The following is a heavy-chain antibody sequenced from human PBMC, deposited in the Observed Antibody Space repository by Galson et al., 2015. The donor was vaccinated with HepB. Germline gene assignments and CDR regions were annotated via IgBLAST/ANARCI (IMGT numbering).Heavy chain of an antibody. CDR3: AKDRGSGYYSTPYFDY. CDR2: ISYDGSNK. J-gene: IGHJ4*02. D-gene: IGHD3-3*01. CDR1: GFTFSSYG. Sequence: LRLSCAASGFTFSSYGMHWVRQAPGKGLEWVAVISYDGSNKYYADSVKGRFTISRDNSKNTLYLQMNSLRAEDTAVYYCAKDRGSGYYSTPYFDYWGQGTLVAVSS. V-gene: IGHV3-30*18.